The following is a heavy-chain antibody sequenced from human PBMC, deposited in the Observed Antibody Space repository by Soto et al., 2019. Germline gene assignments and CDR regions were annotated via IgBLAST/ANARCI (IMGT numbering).Heavy chain of an antibody. CDR1: GASISSYY. Sequence: SETLSLTCSVSGASISSYYWTWIRQPPGGGLEWIGYMHHTQGTNDNPSLKSRVTISVDTAKNQFSLKLSSVTAADTAVYYCARGALGYCATTSCYGFDHWGQGTLVTVSS. D-gene: IGHD2-2*01. J-gene: IGHJ4*02. CDR3: ARGALGYCATTSCYGFDH. V-gene: IGHV4-4*08. CDR2: MHHTQGT.